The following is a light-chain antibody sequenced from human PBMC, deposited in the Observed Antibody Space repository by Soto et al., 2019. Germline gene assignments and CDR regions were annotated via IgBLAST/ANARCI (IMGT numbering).Light chain of an antibody. CDR2: DAS. CDR1: QSISSN. CDR3: QESYSTLWT. V-gene: IGKV1-39*01. Sequence: DIQMTQSPSSLSASVGDRVTITCRASQSISSNLNWYQQKPGKAPKVLIYDASSLHSGVPSRFSGSGSGTDFTLTISSLQPEDFATYYCQESYSTLWTFGQGTKVEIK. J-gene: IGKJ1*01.